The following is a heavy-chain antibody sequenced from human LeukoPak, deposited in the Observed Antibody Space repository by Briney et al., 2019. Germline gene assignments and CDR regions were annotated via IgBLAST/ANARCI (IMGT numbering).Heavy chain of an antibody. CDR1: GLAFSTFS. J-gene: IGHJ4*02. CDR2: ISPSGTNT. V-gene: IGHV3-23*01. CDR3: AKDRVSGLIVQMRTANEF. Sequence: GALRLSCAASGLAFSTFSMSCVRQAPGKGLEWVSTISPSGTNTYYADSVKGRFTISRDNSKNTLFLQMTSLRAEDTAVYYCAKDRVSGLIVQMRTANEFWGQGTLVTVSS. D-gene: IGHD2-21*02.